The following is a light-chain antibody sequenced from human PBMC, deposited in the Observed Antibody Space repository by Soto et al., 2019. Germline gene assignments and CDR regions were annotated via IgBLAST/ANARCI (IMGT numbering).Light chain of an antibody. CDR2: GAS. CDR3: QQYNSWPLT. J-gene: IGKJ4*01. Sequence: EIVMTQSPVTLSVSPGDRVTRSCRASQSVRSNSAWYQQKPGQAPRLVIYGASTRATGIPARFSGSGYETEFTLTISSLQSEDFAVYYCQQYNSWPLTFGGGTKVDIK. V-gene: IGKV3-15*01. CDR1: QSVRSN.